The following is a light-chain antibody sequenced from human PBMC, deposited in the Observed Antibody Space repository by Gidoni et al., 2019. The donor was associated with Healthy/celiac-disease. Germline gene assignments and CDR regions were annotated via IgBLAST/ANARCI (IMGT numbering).Light chain of an antibody. V-gene: IGKV3-20*01. J-gene: IGKJ1*01. CDR2: GAS. CDR1: QSVSSSY. Sequence: EIVLTQSPGTLSLSPGERATLSCRASQSVSSSYLAGYQQKPGQAPRLLIYGASSRATGIPDRFSGSGSVTDFTLTISRLEPEDFAVYYCQQYGSSSWTFXQXTKVEIK. CDR3: QQYGSSSWT.